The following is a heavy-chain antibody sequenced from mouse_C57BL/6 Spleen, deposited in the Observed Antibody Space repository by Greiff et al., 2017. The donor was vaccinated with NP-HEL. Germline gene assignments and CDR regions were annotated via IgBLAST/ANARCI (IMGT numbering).Heavy chain of an antibody. D-gene: IGHD1-1*01. CDR2: IDPNSGGT. Sequence: VQLQQSGAELVKPGASVKLSCKASGYTFTSYWMHWVKPRPGRGLEWIGRIDPNSGGTKYKEKFKSKATLTVDKPSSTAYMQLSSLTSEDSAVYYCAKGFTTVVAAPTGVDYWGQGTTLTVSS. J-gene: IGHJ2*01. CDR3: AKGFTTVVAAPTGVDY. V-gene: IGHV1-72*01. CDR1: GYTFTSYW.